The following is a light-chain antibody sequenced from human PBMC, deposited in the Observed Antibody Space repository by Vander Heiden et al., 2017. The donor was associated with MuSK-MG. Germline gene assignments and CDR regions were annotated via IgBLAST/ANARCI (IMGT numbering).Light chain of an antibody. J-gene: IGKJ4*01. CDR2: WAS. V-gene: IGKV4-1*01. CDR3: QQDDSTPPT. CDR1: QSVLYSSNNKNY. Sequence: DIVMTQSPDSLAVSLGERATINCKSSQSVLYSSNNKNYLAWYQQKPGQPPKLLIYWASTRESGVPDRFSGSGSGTDFTLTISSLQAEDVAVYYCQQDDSTPPTFHGGTKVEIK.